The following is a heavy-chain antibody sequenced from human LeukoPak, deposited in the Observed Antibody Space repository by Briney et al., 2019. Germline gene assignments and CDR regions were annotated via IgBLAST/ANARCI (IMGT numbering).Heavy chain of an antibody. CDR3: ARRSGIAAAGDY. CDR1: GFTFSSYA. D-gene: IGHD6-13*01. J-gene: IGHJ4*02. CDR2: ISYDGSNK. Sequence: GRSLRLSCAASGFTFSSYAMHWVRQAPGKGLEWVAVISYDGSNKYYADSVEGRFTISRDNSKNTLYLQMNSLRAEDTAVYYCARRSGIAAAGDYWGQGTLVTVSS. V-gene: IGHV3-30*04.